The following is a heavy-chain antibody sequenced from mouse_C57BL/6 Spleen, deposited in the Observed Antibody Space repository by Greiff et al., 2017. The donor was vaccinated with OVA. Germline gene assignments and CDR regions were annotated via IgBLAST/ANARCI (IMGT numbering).Heavy chain of an antibody. V-gene: IGHV5-16*01. CDR1: GFTFSDYY. CDR2: INYDGSST. CDR3: ARDNYGSSYDWYFDV. Sequence: EVKLMESEGGLVQPGSSMKLSCTASGFTFSDYYMAWVRQVPEKGLEWVANINYDGSSTYYLDSLKSRFLISRDNAKNILYLQMSSLKSEDTATYYCARDNYGSSYDWYFDVWGTGTTVTVSS. D-gene: IGHD1-1*01. J-gene: IGHJ1*03.